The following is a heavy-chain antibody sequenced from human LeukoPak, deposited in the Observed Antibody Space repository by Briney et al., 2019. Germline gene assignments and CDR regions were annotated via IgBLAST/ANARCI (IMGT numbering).Heavy chain of an antibody. J-gene: IGHJ4*02. D-gene: IGHD3-16*01. V-gene: IGHV3-64*01. CDR1: RFNFSSYA. CDR3: ARPGNAISYGGYYFDY. Sequence: PGGALRLSCAASRFNFSSYAIHSVRQAPGRGLEYVSAFSSNGGSRYYAHSVKGRFTISRDNSKNTLYLQMGSLRAEDMAVYYCARPGNAISYGGYYFDYWGQGTLVTVSS. CDR2: FSSNGGSR.